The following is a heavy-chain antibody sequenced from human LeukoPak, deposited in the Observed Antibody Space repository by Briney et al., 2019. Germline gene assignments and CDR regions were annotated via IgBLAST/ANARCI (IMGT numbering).Heavy chain of an antibody. Sequence: GGSLRLSCAASGFTFSSYAMSWVRQAPGKGLEWVSAISGSGGSTYYADSVKGRFTISRDNSKSTLYLQMNSLRAEDTAVYYCAKDLNYYDSSGYYFEPNAFDIWGQGTMVTVSS. J-gene: IGHJ3*02. CDR1: GFTFSSYA. D-gene: IGHD3-22*01. V-gene: IGHV3-23*01. CDR3: AKDLNYYDSSGYYFEPNAFDI. CDR2: ISGSGGST.